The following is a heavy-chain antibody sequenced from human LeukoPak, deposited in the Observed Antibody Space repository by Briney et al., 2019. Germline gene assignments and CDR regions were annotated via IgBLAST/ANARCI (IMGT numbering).Heavy chain of an antibody. D-gene: IGHD6-19*01. CDR1: GFTFSSYG. V-gene: IGHV3-23*01. CDR2: ISGSGGST. J-gene: IGHJ4*02. CDR3: AKDTGWYTRASYFDY. Sequence: GGSLRLSCAASGFTFSSYGMSWVRQAPGKGLEWVSAISGSGGSTYYADSVKGRFTISRDNSKNSLYLQMNSLRTEDTALYYCAKDTGWYTRASYFDYWGQGTLVTVSS.